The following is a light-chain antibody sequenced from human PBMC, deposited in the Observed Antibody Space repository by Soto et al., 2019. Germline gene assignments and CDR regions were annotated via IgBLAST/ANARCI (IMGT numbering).Light chain of an antibody. CDR1: QSVGSH. Sequence: IVMTHSPATVSVSPWCSSTLYLSSSQSVGSHLAWYQQRPGQAPRLLIYGASYRATGIPARFSGSGSGTDFTLTISSLQSEDFAVYYCQQYDNWPPFTFGPGTKVDN. CDR3: QQYDNWPPFT. J-gene: IGKJ3*01. CDR2: GAS. V-gene: IGKV3-15*01.